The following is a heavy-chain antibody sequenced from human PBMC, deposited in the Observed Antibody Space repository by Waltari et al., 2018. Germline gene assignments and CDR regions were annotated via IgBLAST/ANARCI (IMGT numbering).Heavy chain of an antibody. CDR2: IYYSGST. CDR3: ARGVPLWDAFDI. D-gene: IGHD2-2*01. CDR1: GGSISSSRYY. Sequence: QLQLQASGPGLVKPSETLSLTCTVTGGSISSSRYYWGWIRQPPGKGLEWIGSIYYSGSTYYNPSLKSRVTISVDTSKNQFSLKLSSVTAADTAVYYCARGVPLWDAFDIWGQGTMVTVSS. V-gene: IGHV4-39*07. J-gene: IGHJ3*02.